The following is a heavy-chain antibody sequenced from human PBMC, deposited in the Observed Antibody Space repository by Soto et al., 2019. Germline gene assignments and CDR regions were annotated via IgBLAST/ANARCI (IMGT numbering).Heavy chain of an antibody. CDR1: GASIRSYY. CDR2: VYTSDYT. Sequence: QMQLQESGPGLVKPSETLSLTCSVSGASIRSYYWHWIRQPPGQGLVLIGYVYTSDYTMNSSSLKSRVTISVDTSKSQFYLRLNSVTAADTAVYYCASSAGHPGDFFYYYGMDVWGQGTTVSV. J-gene: IGHJ6*02. D-gene: IGHD3-10*01. V-gene: IGHV4-4*08. CDR3: ASSAGHPGDFFYYYGMDV.